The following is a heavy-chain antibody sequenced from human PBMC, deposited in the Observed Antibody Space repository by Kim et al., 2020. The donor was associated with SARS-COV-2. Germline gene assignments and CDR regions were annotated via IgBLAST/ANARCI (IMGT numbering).Heavy chain of an antibody. V-gene: IGHV3-64*01. CDR2: ISSNGGST. CDR1: GFTFSSYA. J-gene: IGHJ3*02. D-gene: IGHD6-6*01. CDR3: ASLISSSGSEAFDI. Sequence: GGSLRLSCAASGFTFSSYAMHWVRQAPGKGLEYVSAISSNGGSTYYANSVKGRFTISRDNSKNTLYLQMDSLRAEDMAVYYCASLISSSGSEAFDIWGQGTMVTVSS.